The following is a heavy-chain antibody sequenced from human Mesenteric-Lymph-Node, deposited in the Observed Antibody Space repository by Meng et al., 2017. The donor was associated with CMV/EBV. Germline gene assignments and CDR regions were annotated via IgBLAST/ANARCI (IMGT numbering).Heavy chain of an antibody. V-gene: IGHV4-34*01. CDR1: GGSFSGYY. CDR2: INHSGST. CDR3: ARGRRKSIVGATPFDY. Sequence: SETLSLTCAVYGGSFSGYYWSWIRQPPGKGLEWIGEINHSGSTNYNPSLKRRVTISVDTSKNQFSLKLSSVTAADTAVYYCARGRRKSIVGATPFDYWGQGTLVTVSS. J-gene: IGHJ4*02. D-gene: IGHD1-26*01.